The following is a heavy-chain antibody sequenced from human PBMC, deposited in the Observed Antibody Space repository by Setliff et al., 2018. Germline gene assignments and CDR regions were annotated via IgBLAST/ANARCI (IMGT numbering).Heavy chain of an antibody. CDR3: ARVDFTMIQGVLGL. Sequence: SETLSLTCSVSGGSISGSHYSWVWMRQPPGKRLEWIGSTYYNGTAYYNPSLQSRVAISVDTSKNYFSLDVNSVTAADTAVYYCARVDFTMIQGVLGLWGQGTLVTVSS. V-gene: IGHV4-39*02. CDR2: TYYNGTA. D-gene: IGHD3-10*01. J-gene: IGHJ1*01. CDR1: GGSISGSHYS.